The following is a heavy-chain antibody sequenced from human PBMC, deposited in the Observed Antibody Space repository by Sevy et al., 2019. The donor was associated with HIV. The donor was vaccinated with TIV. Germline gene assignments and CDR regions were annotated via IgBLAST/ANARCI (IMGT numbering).Heavy chain of an antibody. CDR2: IRSKADNYAT. CDR1: GFTFSDSA. CDR3: YVYDSSRGGLDF. Sequence: RGSLRLSCAASGFTFSDSAMHWVRQASGKGLERVGRIRSKADNYATAYAASVKGRFTISRDDSKNTAFLQMISLKTEDTAVYDCYVYDSSRGGLDFWGLGTLVNVSS. D-gene: IGHD3-22*01. J-gene: IGHJ4*02. V-gene: IGHV3-73*01.